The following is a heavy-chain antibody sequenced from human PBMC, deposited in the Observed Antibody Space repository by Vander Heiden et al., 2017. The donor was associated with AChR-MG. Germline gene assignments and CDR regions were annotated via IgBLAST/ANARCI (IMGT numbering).Heavy chain of an antibody. CDR1: GFTVSSNY. J-gene: IGHJ3*02. CDR3: ARYYDSSGYSPGAFDI. D-gene: IGHD3-22*01. CDR2: INSGGST. Sequence: EVQLVESGGGLSQPGGSLRLSCAVSGFTVSSNYMSWVRQAPGTGLEWLSRINSGGSTNYADSVKGRFTISRDTSKNTVYLQMDSLRAEDTAVYYCARYYDSSGYSPGAFDIWGQGTLVTVSS. V-gene: IGHV3-53*01.